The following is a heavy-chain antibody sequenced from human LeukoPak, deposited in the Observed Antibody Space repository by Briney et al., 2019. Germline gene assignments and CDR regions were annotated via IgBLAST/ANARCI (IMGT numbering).Heavy chain of an antibody. D-gene: IGHD5-18*01. CDR3: AKGRYTPDP. CDR1: GFTFSNYA. Sequence: PGASLRLSCAASGFTFSNYAMSWVRQAPGKGLEWVSAIVGSGSNTYYAGSVKGRFTISRDNSKNTLYLQMNSLTAEDTAVYYCAKGRYTPDPWGQGTLVTVSS. V-gene: IGHV3-23*01. CDR2: IVGSGSNT. J-gene: IGHJ5*02.